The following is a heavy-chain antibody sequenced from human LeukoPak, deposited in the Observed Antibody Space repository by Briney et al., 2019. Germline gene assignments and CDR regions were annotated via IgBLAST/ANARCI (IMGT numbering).Heavy chain of an antibody. J-gene: IGHJ6*03. D-gene: IGHD6-13*01. Sequence: PSETLSLTCTVSGGSISSYYWSWIRQPPGKGLEWIGYIYTSGSTNYNPSLKSRVTISVDTSRNQFSLKLSSVTAADTAVYYCARHFLDSSSWSHHSYYYYYMDVWGKGTTVTVSS. CDR1: GGSISSYY. V-gene: IGHV4-4*09. CDR3: ARHFLDSSSWSHHSYYYYYMDV. CDR2: IYTSGST.